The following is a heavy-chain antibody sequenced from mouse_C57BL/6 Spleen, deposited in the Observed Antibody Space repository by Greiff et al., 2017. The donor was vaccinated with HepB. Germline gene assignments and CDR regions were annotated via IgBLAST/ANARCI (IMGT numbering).Heavy chain of an antibody. J-gene: IGHJ2*01. CDR2: IYPGSGNT. D-gene: IGHD1-1*01. Sequence: QVQLQQSGAELVRPGASVKLSCKASGYTFTDYYINWVKQRPGQGLEWIARIYPGSGNTYYNEKFKGKATLTAEKSSSTAYMQLSSLTSEDSAVYFCAIHYYGSSYDYFDYWGQGTTLTVSS. V-gene: IGHV1-76*01. CDR1: GYTFTDYY. CDR3: AIHYYGSSYDYFDY.